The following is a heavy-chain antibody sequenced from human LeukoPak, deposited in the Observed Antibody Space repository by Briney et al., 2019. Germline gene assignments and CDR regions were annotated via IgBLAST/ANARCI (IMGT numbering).Heavy chain of an antibody. CDR3: ARADYGDPFDY. Sequence: GGSLRLSCAASGFTFSSYAMHWVRQAPGKGLEWVAVISYDGSNKYYADSVKGRFTISRDNSKNTLYLQTNSLRAEDTAVYYCARADYGDPFDYWGQGTLVTVSS. V-gene: IGHV3-30*04. J-gene: IGHJ4*02. CDR2: ISYDGSNK. CDR1: GFTFSSYA. D-gene: IGHD4-17*01.